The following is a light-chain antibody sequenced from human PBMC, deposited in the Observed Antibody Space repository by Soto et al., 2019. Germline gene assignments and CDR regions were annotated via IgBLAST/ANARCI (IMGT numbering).Light chain of an antibody. Sequence: DVVMTQSPLSLPVTLGQPASISCRSSQSLVHSNGNTYLNWFQQRPGQSPRRLLYKVSIRDSGVPDRFSGSGSGTDFTLKISGVEADDVVVYYCMQGTHWPRTFGQGTKVEIK. CDR3: MQGTHWPRT. CDR2: KVS. V-gene: IGKV2-30*02. CDR1: QSLVHSNGNTY. J-gene: IGKJ1*01.